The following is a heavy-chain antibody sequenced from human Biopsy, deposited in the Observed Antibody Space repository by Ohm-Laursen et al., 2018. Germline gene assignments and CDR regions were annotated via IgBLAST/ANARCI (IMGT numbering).Heavy chain of an antibody. CDR1: GLTFTTAL. D-gene: IGHD3-16*02. CDR2: IKSKTDGGTI. Sequence: SLRLSCAASGLTFTTALMSWVRQAPGKGLEWVGRIKSKTDGGTIDYAASVKGRIIISRDDSKKTVNLQMSNLKTEDTGVYYCTTYQYWGQGTLVTVSS. J-gene: IGHJ4*02. CDR3: TTYQY. V-gene: IGHV3-15*01.